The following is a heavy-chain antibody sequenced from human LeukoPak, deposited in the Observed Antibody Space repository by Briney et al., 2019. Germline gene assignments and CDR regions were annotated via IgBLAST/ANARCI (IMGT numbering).Heavy chain of an antibody. D-gene: IGHD6-6*01. CDR3: AKARQPYSSSSGFDY. Sequence: PGGSLRLSCAASGFTFSSYAMSWVRQAPGKVLEWVSAISGSGGSTHYADSVKGRFTISRDNSKNTLYLQMNSLRAEDTAVYYCAKARQPYSSSSGFDYWGQGTLVTVSS. CDR2: ISGSGGST. V-gene: IGHV3-23*01. CDR1: GFTFSSYA. J-gene: IGHJ4*02.